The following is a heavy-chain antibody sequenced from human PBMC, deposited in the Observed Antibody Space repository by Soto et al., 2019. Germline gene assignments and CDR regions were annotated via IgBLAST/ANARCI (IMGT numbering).Heavy chain of an antibody. J-gene: IGHJ4*02. D-gene: IGHD3-16*01. CDR3: GWGAAYFYES. V-gene: IGHV3-15*07. CDR2: IKSKSDGGTT. Sequence: DVQLVESGGALVQPGVSLRLSCAVSGLTVSNVWSNWIRQAPGKGLEWVGRIKSKSDGGTTDFAAFVKDRFTISRDESKNTVYLQMNSLKTEDTAVYFCGWGAAYFYESWGQGTRVIVSS. CDR1: GLTVSNVW.